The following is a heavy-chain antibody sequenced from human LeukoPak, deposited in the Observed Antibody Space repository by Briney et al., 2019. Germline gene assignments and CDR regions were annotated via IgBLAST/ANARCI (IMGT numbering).Heavy chain of an antibody. J-gene: IGHJ4*01. CDR1: GGSFSGYY. V-gene: IGHV4-34*01. D-gene: IGHD3-16*01. Sequence: PSETLSLTCAVYGGSFSGYYWSWIRQPPGKGLEWIGEINHSGSTNYNPSLKTRVTVSVDTSKNQFFLKVTSVTVADTAVYFCARLGDVEVNGGTLDYWSRGTLVTVSS. CDR2: INHSGST. CDR3: ARLGDVEVNGGTLDY.